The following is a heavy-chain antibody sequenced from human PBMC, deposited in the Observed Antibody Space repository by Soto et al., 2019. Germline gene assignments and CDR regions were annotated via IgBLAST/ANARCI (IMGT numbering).Heavy chain of an antibody. J-gene: IGHJ4*02. CDR1: GYTFTSYG. V-gene: IGHV1-18*01. CDR2: ISAHNGDT. Sequence: ASVKVSCKASGYTFTSYGISWVRQAPGQGLEWVGWISAHNGDTRYAQNLQGRITMTTDTFTNTAYMELTSLTSDDPAVYYCARAWSRYYYSSGLMWFYWGQGTLVTVSS. D-gene: IGHD3-22*01. CDR3: ARAWSRYYYSSGLMWFY.